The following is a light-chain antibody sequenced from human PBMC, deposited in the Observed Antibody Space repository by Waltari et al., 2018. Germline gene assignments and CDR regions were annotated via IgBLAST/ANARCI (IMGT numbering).Light chain of an antibody. CDR2: AAS. V-gene: IGKV1-39*01. Sequence: DIQMTQSPSSLSSSVGDRVTITCRASQTISRYLNWYQQKPGKAPNLLIYAASSLQSGVPSRFSGSGSGRDFTLIITSLQPEDFATYYCQESYSFTRTFGQGTKVEIK. J-gene: IGKJ1*01. CDR3: QESYSFTRT. CDR1: QTISRY.